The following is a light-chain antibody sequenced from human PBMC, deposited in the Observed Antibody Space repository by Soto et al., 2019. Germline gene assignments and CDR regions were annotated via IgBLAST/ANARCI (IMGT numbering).Light chain of an antibody. CDR2: DVS. CDR3: SSYTSSSTSMV. J-gene: IGLJ2*01. CDR1: SSDVGGYNY. Sequence: QSALTQPASVSGSPGQSITISCTGTSSDVGGYNYVSWYQQHPGKAPKLLIYDVSNRPSGVSNRFSGSKSGNRASLTISGLQAEDEADYYCSSYTSSSTSMVFGGGTKLTVL. V-gene: IGLV2-14*01.